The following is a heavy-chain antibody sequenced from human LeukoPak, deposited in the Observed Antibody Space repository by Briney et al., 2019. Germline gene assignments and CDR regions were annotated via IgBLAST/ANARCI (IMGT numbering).Heavy chain of an antibody. CDR1: GFTFSSYA. CDR3: AKDRSTIFGVVINPAIDY. D-gene: IGHD3-3*01. J-gene: IGHJ4*02. Sequence: GGSLRLSCAASGFTFSSYAMSWVRQAPGKGLEWVSAVSGSGGSTYYADSVKDRFTISRDNSKNTLYLQMNSLRAEDTAVYYCAKDRSTIFGVVINPAIDYWGQGTLVTVSS. CDR2: VSGSGGST. V-gene: IGHV3-23*01.